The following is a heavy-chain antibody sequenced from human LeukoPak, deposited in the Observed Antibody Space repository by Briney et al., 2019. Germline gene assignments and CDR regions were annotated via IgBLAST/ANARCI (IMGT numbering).Heavy chain of an antibody. CDR3: ARGKVVPAAPKSYYYGMDV. Sequence: SCKASGYTFTGYYMHWVRQAPGKGLEWVAVIWYDGSNKYYADSVKGRFTISRDNSKNTLYLQMNSLRAEDTAVYYCARGKVVPAAPKSYYYGMDVWGQGTTVTVSS. CDR2: IWYDGSNK. D-gene: IGHD2-2*01. CDR1: GYTFTGYY. J-gene: IGHJ6*02. V-gene: IGHV3-33*01.